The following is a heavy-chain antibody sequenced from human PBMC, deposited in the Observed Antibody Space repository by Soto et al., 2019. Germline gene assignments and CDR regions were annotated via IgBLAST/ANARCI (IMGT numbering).Heavy chain of an antibody. V-gene: IGHV3-30*18. CDR3: AKVLKSYDLWSGHEADSYYYYCMDV. CDR2: ISYDGSNK. J-gene: IGHJ6*04. Sequence: VGSLRLSCAASGFTFSSCGMHWVRQAPGKGLEWVAVISYDGSNKYYADSVKGRFTISRDNSKNTLYLQMSSLRAEDTAVYYCAKVLKSYDLWSGHEADSYYYYCMDVWGKGTTVTVSS. D-gene: IGHD3-3*01. CDR1: GFTFSSCG.